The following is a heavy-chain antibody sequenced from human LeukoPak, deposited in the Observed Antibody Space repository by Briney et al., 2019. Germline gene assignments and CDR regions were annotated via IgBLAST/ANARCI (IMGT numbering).Heavy chain of an antibody. CDR3: ARDLGYDSSGYYSSRG. J-gene: IGHJ4*02. CDR2: ISYDGNNK. D-gene: IGHD3-22*01. V-gene: IGHV3-30*03. Sequence: GGSLRLSCAASGFTFSSYSMNWVRQAPGKGLEWVAVISYDGNNKYYADSVKGRFTISRDNSKNTLYLQMNSLRAEDTAVYYCARDLGYDSSGYYSSRGWGQGTLVTVSS. CDR1: GFTFSSYS.